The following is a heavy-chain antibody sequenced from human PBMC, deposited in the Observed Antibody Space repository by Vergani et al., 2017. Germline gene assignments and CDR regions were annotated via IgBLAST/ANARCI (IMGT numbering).Heavy chain of an antibody. CDR3: ARAILSFGELLIEGSRYSDV. CDR1: GYTFDTYG. Sequence: QVQLVPSGTEVKRPGASVKVSCKASGYTFDTYGITWVRQAPGQGLEWMGWNSIDKGERKSAQRFEGRVTMTTDTSTSTAYMELRNLRHDDTAVYYCARAILSFGELLIEGSRYSDVWGRGTLVSVSS. V-gene: IGHV1-18*04. J-gene: IGHJ2*01. CDR2: NSIDKGER. D-gene: IGHD3-10*01.